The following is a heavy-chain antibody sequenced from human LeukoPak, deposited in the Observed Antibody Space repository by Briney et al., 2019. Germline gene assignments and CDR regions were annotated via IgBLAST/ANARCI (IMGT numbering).Heavy chain of an antibody. CDR2: ISYDGSNK. D-gene: IGHD5-12*01. Sequence: QSGGSLRLSCAASGFTFSSYGMHWVRQAPGKGRGWVAVISYDGSNKYYADSVKGRFTISRDNSKNTLYLQMNSLRAEDTAVYYCAKDGPGYDSFYYWGQGTLVTVSS. CDR1: GFTFSSYG. V-gene: IGHV3-30*18. J-gene: IGHJ4*02. CDR3: AKDGPGYDSFYY.